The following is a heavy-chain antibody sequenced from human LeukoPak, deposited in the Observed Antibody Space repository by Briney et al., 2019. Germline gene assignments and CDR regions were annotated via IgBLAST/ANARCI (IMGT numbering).Heavy chain of an antibody. Sequence: GGSLRLSCAASGFTFSSYWMSWVRQAPGKGLEWVSVIHNDGSTYYKDSVKGGFTISRDNSKNTLYLQMNSLRVEDTAVYYCAALARDYWGQGTLVTVSS. V-gene: IGHV3-53*01. CDR1: GFTFSSYW. D-gene: IGHD3-3*02. J-gene: IGHJ4*02. CDR2: IHNDGST. CDR3: AALARDY.